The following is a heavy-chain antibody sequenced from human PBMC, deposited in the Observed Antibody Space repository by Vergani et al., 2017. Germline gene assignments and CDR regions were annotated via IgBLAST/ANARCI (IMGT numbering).Heavy chain of an antibody. CDR1: GMSISNNNYY. D-gene: IGHD6-6*01. V-gene: IGHV4-39*01. CDR2: IYDSRNN. Sequence: QLQLQESGPRLVKPSETLSLTCSLSGMSISNNNYYWGWIRQPPGKGLEWIGSIYDSRNNNYSPSLKSRVSISVDTSKNQFSLNLTAVTAADTAVYYCARHLRQLARNDVFDILGHGTLVTVSS. CDR3: ARHLRQLARNDVFDI. J-gene: IGHJ3*02.